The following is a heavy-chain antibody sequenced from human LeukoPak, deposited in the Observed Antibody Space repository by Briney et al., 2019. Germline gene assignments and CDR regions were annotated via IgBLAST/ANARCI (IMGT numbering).Heavy chain of an antibody. CDR1: GYTLTGLS. D-gene: IGHD3-22*01. CDR2: FDPEDGET. J-gene: IGHJ4*02. CDR3: ATGADYYDSSGYFC. Sequence: ASVKVSCKVSGYTLTGLSIHWVRQAPGKGLEWMGGFDPEDGETIYAQKFQGRVTMTEDTSTDTAYMELSSLRPEDTAVYYCATGADYYDSSGYFCWGQGTLVTVSS. V-gene: IGHV1-24*01.